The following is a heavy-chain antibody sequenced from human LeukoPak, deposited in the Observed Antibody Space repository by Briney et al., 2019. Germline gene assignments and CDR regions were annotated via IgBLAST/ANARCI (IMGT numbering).Heavy chain of an antibody. J-gene: IGHJ5*02. V-gene: IGHV1-69*13. CDR2: IIPIFGSS. D-gene: IGHD5-18*01. CDR3: ARVTHTELSTWFDP. Sequence: SVKVPCKASGGTFSSYAINWVRQAPGQGLEWMGGIIPIFGSSNYAQKFQGRVTITADESTTTAYMELSSLRSEDTAVYYCARVTHTELSTWFDPWGQGTLVTVSS. CDR1: GGTFSSYA.